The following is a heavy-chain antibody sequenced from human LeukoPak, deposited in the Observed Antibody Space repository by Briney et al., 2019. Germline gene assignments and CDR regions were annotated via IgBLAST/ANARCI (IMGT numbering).Heavy chain of an antibody. CDR1: GFTFSSYA. Sequence: PGGSLRLSCAASGFTFSSYAMSWVRQAPGKGLEWVSVIFSGDTTYYADSVKGRFTISRDNSKNTLYLQMNSLRAEDTAVYYCARGSSWYFDHWGQGTLVTVSS. J-gene: IGHJ4*02. CDR2: IFSGDTT. V-gene: IGHV3-53*01. D-gene: IGHD6-13*01. CDR3: ARGSSWYFDH.